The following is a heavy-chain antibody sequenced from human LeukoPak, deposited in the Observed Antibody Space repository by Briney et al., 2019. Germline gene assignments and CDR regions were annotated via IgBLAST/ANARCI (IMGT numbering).Heavy chain of an antibody. CDR2: ISHDASEK. Sequence: QSGGSLRLSCAASGFTFSNYGMHWVRQAPGKGLEWAAVISHDASEKYYGDPVKGRFTISRDNSKNTLYLQMNSMRAEDTAVYYCAKGVYGSRSTSFADFWGQGTLVTVSS. CDR1: GFTFSNYG. D-gene: IGHD3-10*01. CDR3: AKGVYGSRSTSFADF. J-gene: IGHJ4*02. V-gene: IGHV3-30*18.